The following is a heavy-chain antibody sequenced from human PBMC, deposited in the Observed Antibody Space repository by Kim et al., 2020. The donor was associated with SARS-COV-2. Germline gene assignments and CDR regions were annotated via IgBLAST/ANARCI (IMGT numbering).Heavy chain of an antibody. V-gene: IGHV1-2*02. Sequence: NYAQKFQGRVTMTRDTSISTAYMELSRLRSDDTAVYYCARSATMGYGMDVWGQGTTVTVSS. D-gene: IGHD5-12*01. CDR3: ARSATMGYGMDV. J-gene: IGHJ6*02.